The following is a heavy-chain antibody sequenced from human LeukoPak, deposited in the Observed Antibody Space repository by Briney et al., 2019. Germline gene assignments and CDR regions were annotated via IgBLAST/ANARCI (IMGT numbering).Heavy chain of an antibody. Sequence: SETLSLTCTVSGGSISSYYWSWIRQPPGKGLEWIGYIFHSGSTNYNPSLKSRVTISVDTSENQFSLRMSSMTAADTAVYYCARATSPFYTDFDYWGQGTLVTVSS. CDR3: ARATSPFYTDFDY. D-gene: IGHD1-1*01. V-gene: IGHV4-59*01. J-gene: IGHJ4*02. CDR2: IFHSGST. CDR1: GGSISSYY.